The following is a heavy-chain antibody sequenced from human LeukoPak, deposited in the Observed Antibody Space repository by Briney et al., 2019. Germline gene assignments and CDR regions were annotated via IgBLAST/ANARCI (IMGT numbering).Heavy chain of an antibody. D-gene: IGHD5-12*01. Sequence: GGSLRLSCTASGFTFGDYAMSWVRQAPGKGLEWVGFIRSKAYGGTTEYAASVKGRFTISRDDSKSIAYLQMNSLKTEDTAVYYCTTESPSGYDGFFDYWGQGTLVTVSS. CDR2: IRSKAYGGTT. V-gene: IGHV3-49*04. CDR3: TTESPSGYDGFFDY. J-gene: IGHJ4*02. CDR1: GFTFGDYA.